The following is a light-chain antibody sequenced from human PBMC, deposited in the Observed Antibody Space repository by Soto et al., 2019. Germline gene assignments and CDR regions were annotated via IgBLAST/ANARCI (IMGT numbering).Light chain of an antibody. CDR1: SSNMGSNT. J-gene: IGLJ1*01. Sequence: QCVLTQPPAASGTPDQRVTISCSGSSSNMGSNTLNWYQQLPDTAPKLLIYSNNQRPSGVPDRFSGSKSGTSASLAISGLQSEDEADYYCAAWDDSLNGLYVFGTGTKVTVL. CDR2: SNN. CDR3: AAWDDSLNGLYV. V-gene: IGLV1-44*01.